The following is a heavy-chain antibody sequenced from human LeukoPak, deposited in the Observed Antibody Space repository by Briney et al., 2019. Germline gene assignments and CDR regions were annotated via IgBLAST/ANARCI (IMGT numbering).Heavy chain of an antibody. D-gene: IGHD3-10*01. CDR1: GFAFNTYA. CDR2: IWHDGSHK. J-gene: IGHJ4*02. CDR3: AREIFGSGSYPAF. V-gene: IGHV3-33*01. Sequence: PGTSLRLSCAASGFAFNTYAMHWVRQAPGKGLEWVTLIWHDGSHKFYIDSVRGRFTISRDNSKNTVYLQMNGLRAEDTAVYYCAREIFGSGSYPAFWGQGTLVTVSS.